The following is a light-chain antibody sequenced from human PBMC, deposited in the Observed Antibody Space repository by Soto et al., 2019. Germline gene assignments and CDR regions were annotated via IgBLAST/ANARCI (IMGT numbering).Light chain of an antibody. J-gene: IGLJ2*01. CDR3: ATWDDSLNSQL. V-gene: IGLV1-44*01. Sequence: QSVLTQPPSESGTPGQRVTMSCSGSSSNIGSNSVSWYQQLPGTAPKLLIYSDNQRPSGVPDRFSGSKSGTSASLAISGLQSEDEANYYCATWDDSLNSQLFGGGTKLTVL. CDR1: SSNIGSNS. CDR2: SDN.